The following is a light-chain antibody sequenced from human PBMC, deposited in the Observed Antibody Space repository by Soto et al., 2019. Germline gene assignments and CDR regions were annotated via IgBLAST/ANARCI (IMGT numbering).Light chain of an antibody. V-gene: IGKV1-5*01. CDR2: DAS. CDR3: QQYNSYSPN. CDR1: QSISSW. J-gene: IGKJ4*01. Sequence: DIQMTHSPSTLSASVGDRVTITCRASQSISSWLAWYQQKPGKAPKLLIYDASSLESGVPSRFSGSGSGTEFTLTISSLQPDDFATYYCQQYNSYSPNFGGGTKVDIK.